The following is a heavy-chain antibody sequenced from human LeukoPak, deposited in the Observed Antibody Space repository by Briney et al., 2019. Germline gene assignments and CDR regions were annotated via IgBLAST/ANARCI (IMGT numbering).Heavy chain of an antibody. CDR3: ANSDYGDQGPVDY. CDR1: GGSFSGYY. J-gene: IGHJ4*02. CDR2: INHSGST. D-gene: IGHD4-17*01. Sequence: PSETLSLTCAVYGGSFSGYYWSWIRQPPGKGLEWIGEINHSGSTNYNPSLKSRVTISVDTSKNQFSLKLSSVTAADTAVYYCANSDYGDQGPVDYWGQGTLVTVSS. V-gene: IGHV4-34*01.